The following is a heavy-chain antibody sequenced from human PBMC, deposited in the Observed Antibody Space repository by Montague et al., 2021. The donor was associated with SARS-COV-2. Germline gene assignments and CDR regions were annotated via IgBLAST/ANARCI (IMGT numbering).Heavy chain of an antibody. CDR1: GFNFGVYE. CDR2: INHSGST. D-gene: IGHD2-2*01. CDR3: TREGYQVLWSDYYYYGMDV. Sequence: LRLSCAASGFNFGVYEMNWVRQPPGKGLEWIGEINHSGSTNYNPSLKSRVTISVDTSKNQFSLKLSSVTAADTAVYYCTREGYQVLWSDYYYYGMDVWGQGTTVTVSS. V-gene: IGHV4-34*01. J-gene: IGHJ6*02.